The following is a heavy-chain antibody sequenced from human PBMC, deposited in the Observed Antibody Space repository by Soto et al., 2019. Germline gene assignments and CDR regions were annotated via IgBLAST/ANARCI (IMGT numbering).Heavy chain of an antibody. CDR3: AKHNYDFLTGYSN. Sequence: GGSLRLSCAASGFTFSSYAMTWVRQAPGKGLEWVSGISDSGGSTYYADSVKGRFTISRDNSKNTLYLQMNSLRAEDTAVYYCAKHNYDFLTGYSNWGQGTLVTLSS. D-gene: IGHD3-9*01. CDR1: GFTFSSYA. V-gene: IGHV3-23*01. CDR2: ISDSGGST. J-gene: IGHJ4*02.